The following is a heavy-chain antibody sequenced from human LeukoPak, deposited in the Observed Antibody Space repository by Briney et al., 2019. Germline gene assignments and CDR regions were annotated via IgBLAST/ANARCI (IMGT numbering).Heavy chain of an antibody. J-gene: IGHJ4*02. V-gene: IGHV1-2*02. CDR3: ARDRSPAPGRSYGRGHFDY. D-gene: IGHD5-18*01. CDR1: GYTFTGYY. CDR2: INPNSGGT. Sequence: ASVKVSCKASGYTFTGYYMHWVRQAPGQGLEWMGWINPNSGGTNYAQKFQGGVTMTRDTSISTAYMELSRLRSDDTAVYYCARDRSPAPGRSYGRGHFDYWGQGTLVTVSS.